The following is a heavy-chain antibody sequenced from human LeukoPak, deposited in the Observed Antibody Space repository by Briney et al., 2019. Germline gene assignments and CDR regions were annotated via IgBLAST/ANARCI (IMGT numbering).Heavy chain of an antibody. D-gene: IGHD2-21*02. V-gene: IGHV4-59*01. CDR2: IYYSGST. CDR1: GVSISSYY. J-gene: IGHJ4*02. Sequence: SETLSLTCTVSGVSISSYYWSWIRQPPGKGLEWMGYIYYSGSTNYNPSIKSRVTISVDTSKNQFSLKLSSVTAADAAVYYCARANCGGDCYSAYYFDYWGQGTLVTVSS. CDR3: ARANCGGDCYSAYYFDY.